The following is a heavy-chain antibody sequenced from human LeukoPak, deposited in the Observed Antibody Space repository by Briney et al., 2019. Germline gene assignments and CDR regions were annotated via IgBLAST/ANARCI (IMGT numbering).Heavy chain of an antibody. Sequence: GGSLRLSCAASGFTFSSYAMSWVRQAPGKGLEWVSGISGSGAGTYYADSVKGRFTISRDNSKNTLYLQVNGLRGDDTAVYYCARDLWGQFYFDYWGRGTLVTVSS. CDR3: ARDLWGQFYFDY. V-gene: IGHV3-23*01. J-gene: IGHJ4*02. CDR1: GFTFSSYA. CDR2: ISGSGAGT. D-gene: IGHD3-16*01.